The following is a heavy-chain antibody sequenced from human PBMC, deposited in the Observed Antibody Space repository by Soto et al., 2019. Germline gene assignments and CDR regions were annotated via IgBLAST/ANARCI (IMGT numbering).Heavy chain of an antibody. CDR1: GFPFSSYG. CDR2: ISYDGSNK. CDR3: EKGDY. V-gene: IGHV3-30*18. Sequence: GSLRLSCAASGFPFSSYGMHWVRQAPGKGLEWVAVISYDGSNKYYADSVKGRFTISRDNSKNTLYLQMNSLRAEDTAVYYCEKGDYWGQGTLVTVSS. J-gene: IGHJ4*02.